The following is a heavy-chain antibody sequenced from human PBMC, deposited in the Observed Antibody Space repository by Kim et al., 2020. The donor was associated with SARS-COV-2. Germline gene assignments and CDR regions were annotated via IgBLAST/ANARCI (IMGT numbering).Heavy chain of an antibody. CDR1: GGSVSSGSYY. Sequence: SETLSLTCTVSGGSVSSGSYYWSWIRQPPGKGLEWIGYIYYSGSTNYNPSLKSRVTISVDTSKNQFSLKLSSVTAADTAVYYCARDRMPNCGGECYKASTWGQGTLVTVSS. CDR3: ARDRMPNCGGECYKAST. V-gene: IGHV4-61*01. J-gene: IGHJ4*02. CDR2: IYYSGST. D-gene: IGHD2-21*01.